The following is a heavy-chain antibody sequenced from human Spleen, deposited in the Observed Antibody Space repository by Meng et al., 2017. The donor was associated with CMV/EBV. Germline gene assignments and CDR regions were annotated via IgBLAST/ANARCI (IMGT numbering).Heavy chain of an antibody. D-gene: IGHD6-6*01. Sequence: GALKISCAASGFTFSSYAMNWVRQAPGKGLEWVSVISGTGANTNYADSVKGRFTVSRDNSKNTLYLQMKSLRAADTAVYYCAKDIIAARHHFDSWGQGALVTVSS. V-gene: IGHV3-23*01. J-gene: IGHJ4*02. CDR3: AKDIIAARHHFDS. CDR2: ISGTGANT. CDR1: GFTFSSYA.